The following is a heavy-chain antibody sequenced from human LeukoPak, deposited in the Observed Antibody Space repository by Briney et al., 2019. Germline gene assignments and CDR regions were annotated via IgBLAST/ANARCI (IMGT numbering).Heavy chain of an antibody. CDR1: GFPFNTYA. CDR3: TRDSALLGVAFDL. D-gene: IGHD2-15*01. V-gene: IGHV3-64D*06. Sequence: GGSLRLSCSASGFPFNTYAIHWVRQAPGKGLEYVAGISSNGDNTDFADSAKGRFTISRDNSRSTLFLQMNSLRAEDTAVYFCTRDSALLGVAFDLWGQGTVVTVSS. CDR2: ISSNGDNT. J-gene: IGHJ3*01.